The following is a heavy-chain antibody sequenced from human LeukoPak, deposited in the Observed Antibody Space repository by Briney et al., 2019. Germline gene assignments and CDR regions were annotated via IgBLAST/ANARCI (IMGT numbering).Heavy chain of an antibody. J-gene: IGHJ3*02. CDR3: ARIYDSSGYYQGDAFDI. Sequence: SQTLSLTCTVSGGSISSGDYYWSWIRQPPGKGLEWIGYIYYSGSTYYNPSLKSRVTISVDTSKNQFSLKLSSVTAADTAVYYCARIYDSSGYYQGDAFDIWGQGTMVTVSS. D-gene: IGHD3-22*01. CDR2: IYYSGST. CDR1: GGSISSGDYY. V-gene: IGHV4-30-4*01.